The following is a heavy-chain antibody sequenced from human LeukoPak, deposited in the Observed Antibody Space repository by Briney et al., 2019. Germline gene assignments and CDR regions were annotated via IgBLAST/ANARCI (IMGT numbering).Heavy chain of an antibody. J-gene: IGHJ6*03. V-gene: IGHV4-39*07. CDR2: VYITGSI. Sequence: PSETLSLTCSVSDDSITSTAYFWAWIRQPPGKGLEWIASVYITGSIYYTPSLTSRVIISLDASRSQFSLRLSSVTAADTAVYYCARHPQLWLYNYYYYMDVWGKGTTVTVSS. CDR3: ARHPQLWLYNYYYYMDV. CDR1: DDSITSTAYF. D-gene: IGHD5-18*01.